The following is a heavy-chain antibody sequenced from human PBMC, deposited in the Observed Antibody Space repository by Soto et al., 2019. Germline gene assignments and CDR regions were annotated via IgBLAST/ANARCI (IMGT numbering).Heavy chain of an antibody. D-gene: IGHD3-22*01. CDR3: AKGDSSGYRLYYYYGMDV. V-gene: IGHV4-59*01. Sequence: PSETLSLTCTVSGGSISSYYWSWLRQPPGKGLEWIGYIYYSGSTNYNPSLKSRVTISVDTSKNQFSLKLSSVTAADTAVYYCAKGDSSGYRLYYYYGMDVWGQGTTVTVSS. J-gene: IGHJ6*02. CDR1: GGSISSYY. CDR2: IYYSGST.